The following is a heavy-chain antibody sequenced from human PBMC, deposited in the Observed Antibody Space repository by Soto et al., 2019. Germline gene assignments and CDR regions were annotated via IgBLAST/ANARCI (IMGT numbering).Heavy chain of an antibody. CDR3: ARDGGRHSGGIDY. J-gene: IGHJ4*02. D-gene: IGHD1-26*01. CDR1: GGTFSSYS. V-gene: IGHV1-69*01. Sequence: QVQLVQSGAEVKKPGSSVKVSCKASGGTFSSYSINWVRQAPGQGLEWMGEIIPIFGTANYAQKFQGRGTITADEYTSTAHMELISLRYEDTAVYYCARDGGRHSGGIDYWGQGTVVNVSS. CDR2: IIPIFGTA.